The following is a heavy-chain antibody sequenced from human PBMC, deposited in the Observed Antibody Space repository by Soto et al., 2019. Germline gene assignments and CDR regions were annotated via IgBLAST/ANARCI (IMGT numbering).Heavy chain of an antibody. Sequence: SETLSLTCTVSGGSISSYYWSWIRQPPGKGLEWIGYIYYSGSTNYNPSLKSRVTISVDTSKNQFSLKLSSVTAADTAVYYCARDRRYYDFCRFYYKGSGNYGIDVRARRNTVPVSS. D-gene: IGHD3-3*01. V-gene: IGHV4-59*01. J-gene: IGHJ6*02. CDR1: GGSISSYY. CDR2: IYYSGST. CDR3: ARDRRYYDFCRFYYKGSGNYGIDV.